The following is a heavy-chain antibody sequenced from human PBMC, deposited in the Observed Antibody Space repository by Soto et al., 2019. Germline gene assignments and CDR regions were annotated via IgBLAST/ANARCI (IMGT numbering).Heavy chain of an antibody. D-gene: IGHD2-21*02. CDR1: GVSVRSYT. V-gene: IGHV4-4*07. J-gene: IGHJ4*02. CDR2: VFSSVSA. Sequence: SEPLSLTCIVSGVSVRSYTWSWVRQPANKGLEWIGRVFSSVSATYNPSLKSRVSISMDTPENRISLKLDSVTAADAGVYFCARDGMTTGDTWGQGSLVTVSS. CDR3: ARDGMTTGDT.